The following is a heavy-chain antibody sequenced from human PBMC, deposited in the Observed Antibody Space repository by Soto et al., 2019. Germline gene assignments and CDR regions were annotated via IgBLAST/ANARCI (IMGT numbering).Heavy chain of an antibody. D-gene: IGHD6-13*01. CDR1: GFALNNYG. V-gene: IGHV3-30*18. CDR2: ISYDGSNQ. Sequence: PGGSLRLSCTASGFALNNYGMHWVRQAPGKGLEWVAVISYDGSNQHYADSVKGRFTISRDNSMGALFLQMNSLRPEDTAVYFCAKNLDSSSSRYDGLFMAFDYWGHGTPVTVSS. CDR3: AKNLDSSSSRYDGLFMAFDY. J-gene: IGHJ4*01.